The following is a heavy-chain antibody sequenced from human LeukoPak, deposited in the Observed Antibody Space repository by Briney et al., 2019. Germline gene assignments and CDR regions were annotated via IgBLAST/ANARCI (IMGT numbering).Heavy chain of an antibody. J-gene: IGHJ4*02. CDR1: GDSISSSSYY. D-gene: IGHD5-18*01. CDR3: ARLEQLWLRGGYFDY. CDR2: IYYSGST. Sequence: SETVSLTCTVSGDSISSSSYYWGWIRQPPGKGLEWIGSIYYSGSTYYNPSLKSRVTISVDTSKNQFSLKLSSVTAADTAVYYCARLEQLWLRGGYFDYWGQGTLVTVSS. V-gene: IGHV4-39*01.